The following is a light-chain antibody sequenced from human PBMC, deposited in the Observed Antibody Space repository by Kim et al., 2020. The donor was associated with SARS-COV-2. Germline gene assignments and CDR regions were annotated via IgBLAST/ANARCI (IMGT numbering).Light chain of an antibody. CDR2: GAS. V-gene: IGKV3-15*01. J-gene: IGKJ2*01. Sequence: EIVMTQSPATLSVSPGERATLSCRASQSVGSNLAWYQQKPGQAPRLLISGASTRATGIPARFSGSGSGTEFTLTINSLQSEDFAVYYCQHDNTWPPETFGQGTKLEI. CDR3: QHDNTWPPET. CDR1: QSVGSN.